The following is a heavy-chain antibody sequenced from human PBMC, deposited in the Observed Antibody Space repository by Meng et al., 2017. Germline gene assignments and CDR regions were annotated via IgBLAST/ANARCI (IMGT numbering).Heavy chain of an antibody. D-gene: IGHD1-26*01. CDR2: INTNTGNP. Sequence: HLLQSVSELNKPGHSLKVSYKSSGYTFTSYAMNWVPQAPGQGLEWMGWINTNTGNPTYAQGFTGRFVFSLDTSVSTAYLQISSLKAEDTAVYYCAREGRVDFDYWGQGTLVTVSS. CDR3: AREGRVDFDY. J-gene: IGHJ4*02. CDR1: GYTFTSYA. V-gene: IGHV7-4-1*02.